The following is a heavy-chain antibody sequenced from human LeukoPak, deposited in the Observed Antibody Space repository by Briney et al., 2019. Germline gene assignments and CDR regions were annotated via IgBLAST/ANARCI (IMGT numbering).Heavy chain of an antibody. D-gene: IGHD2-21*02. CDR2: IIPIFGTA. CDR1: GGTFSSYT. V-gene: IGHV1-69*13. J-gene: IGHJ4*02. Sequence: GASVKVSCKSSGGTFSSYTISWVRQAPGQGLEWIGVIIPIFGTANYAHKFQGRVRITAAESTSTAYMELSSLRSEDTAVYYCARVGCGGDCSRGPFDYWGQGTLVTVSS. CDR3: ARVGCGGDCSRGPFDY.